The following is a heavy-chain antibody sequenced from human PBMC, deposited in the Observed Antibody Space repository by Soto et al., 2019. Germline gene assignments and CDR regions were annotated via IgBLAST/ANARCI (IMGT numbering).Heavy chain of an antibody. CDR2: IVVGSGNT. CDR1: GFTFTSSA. V-gene: IGHV1-58*01. D-gene: IGHD2-21*02. Sequence: GASVKVSCKASGFTFTSSAVQWVRQARGQRLEWIGWIVVGSGNTSYAQKFQERVTITRDMSTTTVYMDLSSLRSEDTAVYYCAADRTYCGGDCYLDWGWGTLVPVSS. J-gene: IGHJ4*02. CDR3: AADRTYCGGDCYLD.